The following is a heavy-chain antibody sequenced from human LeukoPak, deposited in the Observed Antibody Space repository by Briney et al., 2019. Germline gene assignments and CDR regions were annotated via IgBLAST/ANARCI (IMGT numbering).Heavy chain of an antibody. CDR3: ARGDGGY. CDR1: GGSFSGYY. Sequence: PSETLSLTCAVYGGSFSGYYWSWIRQPPGKGLEWIGEINHSGSTNYNPSLKGRVTISVDTSKNQFSLKLSSVTAADTAVYYCARGDGGYWGQGTLVTVSS. CDR2: INHSGST. J-gene: IGHJ4*02. D-gene: IGHD3-16*01. V-gene: IGHV4-34*01.